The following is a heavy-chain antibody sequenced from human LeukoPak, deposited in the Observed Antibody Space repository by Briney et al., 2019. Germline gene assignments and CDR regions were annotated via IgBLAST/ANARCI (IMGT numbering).Heavy chain of an antibody. CDR1: GGSISSYY. CDR3: AREEGSARPIDY. CDR2: IYYSGST. Sequence: SETLSLTCTVSGGSISSYYWSWIRQPPAKGLEWIGYIYYSGSTNYNPSLKSRVTISVDTSKNQFSLKLSSVTAADTAVYYCAREEGSARPIDYWGQGTLVTVSS. J-gene: IGHJ4*02. V-gene: IGHV4-59*01.